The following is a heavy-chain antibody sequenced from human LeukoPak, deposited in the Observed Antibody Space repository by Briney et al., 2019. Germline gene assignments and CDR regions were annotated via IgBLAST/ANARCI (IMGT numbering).Heavy chain of an antibody. CDR1: GFTVSDHY. V-gene: IGHV3-72*01. J-gene: IGHJ1*01. D-gene: IGHD2-15*01. CDR2: IRKKSDSYTT. CDR3: ADIGGGGSNTR. Sequence: PGGSLRLSCVASGFTVSDHYLDWVRQAPGKGLEWVGLIRKKSDSYTTEYAASVKGRFTISRDDSTNSVYLQMSSLKSEDTAVYYCADIGGGGSNTRWGEGTVVPVSS.